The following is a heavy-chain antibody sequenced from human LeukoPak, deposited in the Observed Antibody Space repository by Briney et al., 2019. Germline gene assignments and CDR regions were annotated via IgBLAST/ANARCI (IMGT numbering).Heavy chain of an antibody. Sequence: SETLSLTCTVSGGSISNFYWTWIRQSAGKGLEWIGRIFTSGSTNYNPALKSRLTMSVDTSKNQFSLKLSSVTAADTAVYYCARDSGGSYGPLLDSWGQGTLVTVSS. CDR3: ARDSGGSYGPLLDS. D-gene: IGHD3-16*01. CDR1: GGSISNFY. J-gene: IGHJ5*02. V-gene: IGHV4-4*07. CDR2: IFTSGST.